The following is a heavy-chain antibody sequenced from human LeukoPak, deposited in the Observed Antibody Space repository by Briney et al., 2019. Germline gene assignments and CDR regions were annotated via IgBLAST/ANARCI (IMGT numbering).Heavy chain of an antibody. D-gene: IGHD6-13*01. CDR2: ITPIFGTT. V-gene: IGHV1-69*13. CDR3: ARAYSSSWYYWFDP. Sequence: SVKVSCKASGGSFRSYVFSWVRQAPGEGLEWMGGITPIFGTTHYAQKFRGRLTITADESTSTAYMELSSLRSEDTAVYYCARAYSSSWYYWFDPWGQGTLVTVSS. CDR1: GGSFRSYV. J-gene: IGHJ5*02.